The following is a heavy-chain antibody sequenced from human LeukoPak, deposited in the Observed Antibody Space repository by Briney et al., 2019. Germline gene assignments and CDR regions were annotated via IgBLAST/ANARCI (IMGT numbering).Heavy chain of an antibody. CDR3: ALNTVTTLLAH. CDR1: GGSISNTSYY. V-gene: IGHV4-39*01. D-gene: IGHD4-17*01. J-gene: IGHJ4*02. CDR2: IYYSGSA. Sequence: SETLSLTCTVSGGSISNTSYYWGWIRQPPGKGLEWIGSIYYSGSAYYNPSLKSRVTISIDTSKSQFSLKLTSVTAADTAVYYCALNTVTTLLAHWGQGTLVTVSS.